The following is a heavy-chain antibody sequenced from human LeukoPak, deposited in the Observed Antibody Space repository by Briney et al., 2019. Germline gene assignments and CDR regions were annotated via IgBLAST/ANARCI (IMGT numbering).Heavy chain of an antibody. Sequence: ASVKVSCKASGGTFSSYAISWVRQAPGQGLEWMGGIIPIFGTANYAQKFQGRVTITADESTSTAYMELSSLRSEDTAVYYCARGLDYYDSSGYYSDYWGQGTLVTVSS. D-gene: IGHD3-22*01. CDR3: ARGLDYYDSSGYYSDY. J-gene: IGHJ4*02. CDR2: IIPIFGTA. V-gene: IGHV1-69*01. CDR1: GGTFSSYA.